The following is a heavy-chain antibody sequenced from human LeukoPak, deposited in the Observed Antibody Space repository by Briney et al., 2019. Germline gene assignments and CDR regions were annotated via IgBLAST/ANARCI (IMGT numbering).Heavy chain of an antibody. Sequence: ASVKVSCKASGYTFTSYDINWVRQATGQGLEWMGWMNPNSGNTGYAQKFQGRVTMTRNTSISTAYMELSSLRSEDTAVYYCARGKGYRRVPPYYYYMDVWGKGTTVTISS. CDR2: MNPNSGNT. J-gene: IGHJ6*03. V-gene: IGHV1-8*01. CDR3: ARGKGYRRVPPYYYYMDV. CDR1: GYTFTSYD. D-gene: IGHD1-1*01.